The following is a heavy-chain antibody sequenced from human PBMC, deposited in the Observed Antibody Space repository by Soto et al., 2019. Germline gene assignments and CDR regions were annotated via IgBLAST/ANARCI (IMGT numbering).Heavy chain of an antibody. CDR1: GYTFTSYG. D-gene: IGHD3-22*01. J-gene: IGHJ4*02. CDR2: ISAYNGNT. CDR3: AKDYYDSSGYYPPALLFDY. V-gene: IGHV1-18*01. Sequence: ASVKVSCKASGYTFTSYGISWVRQAPGQGLEWMGWISAYNGNTKYSQKFQGRVTIARDTSASTAYMELSSLRSEDTAVYYCAKDYYDSSGYYPPALLFDYWGQGTLVTVSS.